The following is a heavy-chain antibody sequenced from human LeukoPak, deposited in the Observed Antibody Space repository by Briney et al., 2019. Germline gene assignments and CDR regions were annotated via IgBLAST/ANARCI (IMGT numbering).Heavy chain of an antibody. J-gene: IGHJ5*02. Sequence: NPSETLSLTCAVYGGSFSGYYWSWIRQPPGKGLEWIGEINHSGSTNYNPSLKSRVTISVDTSKNQFSLKLSPVTAADTAVYYCARAKGYCSGGSCYLPPFDPWGQGTLVTVSS. V-gene: IGHV4-34*01. CDR3: ARAKGYCSGGSCYLPPFDP. CDR1: GGSFSGYY. D-gene: IGHD2-15*01. CDR2: INHSGST.